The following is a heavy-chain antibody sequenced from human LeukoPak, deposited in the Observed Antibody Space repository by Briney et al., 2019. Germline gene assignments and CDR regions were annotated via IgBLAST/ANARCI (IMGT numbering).Heavy chain of an antibody. CDR1: GFTFSTYW. Sequence: GGSLRLSCAASGFTFSTYWMHWVRQAPGKGLVWVSRINSDGSSTSYADSVKGRFTISRDNARNSLYLQMTSLRDEDTAVYYCARDGWDLPYFDFWGQGAPVTVSS. CDR2: INSDGSST. CDR3: ARDGWDLPYFDF. V-gene: IGHV3-74*01. J-gene: IGHJ4*02. D-gene: IGHD1-26*01.